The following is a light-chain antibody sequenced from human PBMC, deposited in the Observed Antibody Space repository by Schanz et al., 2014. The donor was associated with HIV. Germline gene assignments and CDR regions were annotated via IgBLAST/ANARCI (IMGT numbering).Light chain of an antibody. V-gene: IGKV1-39*01. Sequence: IQMTQSPSSLSAFVGDTVTITCRTTQTIGMSVNWYQQKPGKAPQLLIYASSLLHTGVPSRFVGSGSGTYFALAITSLQFEDFATYYCQQTYSATPYTSGQGTKV. CDR2: ASS. CDR3: QQTYSATPYT. J-gene: IGKJ2*01. CDR1: QTIGMS.